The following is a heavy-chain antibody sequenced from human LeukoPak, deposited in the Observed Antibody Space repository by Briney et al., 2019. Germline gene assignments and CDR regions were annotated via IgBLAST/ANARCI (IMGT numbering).Heavy chain of an antibody. V-gene: IGHV4-31*03. D-gene: IGHD3-22*01. CDR1: GASFKGDDQY. CDR2: IHPRGML. CDR3: SRGLDSRKLGY. Sequence: PSETLSLTCTVSGASFKGDDQYWNSIRQSPGNCLEWIGSIHPRGMLHNNPSLESRVTMSRDTSKNQFSLNLNSLTAADTAVYFCSRGLDSRKLGYWGQGILVTVSS. J-gene: IGHJ4*02.